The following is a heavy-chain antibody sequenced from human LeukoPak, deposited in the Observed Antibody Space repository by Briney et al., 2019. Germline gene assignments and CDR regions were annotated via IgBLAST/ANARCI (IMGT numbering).Heavy chain of an antibody. V-gene: IGHV1-2*02. CDR3: ARAYSGYEAFDY. CDR1: GYTFTGYY. D-gene: IGHD5-12*01. J-gene: IGHJ4*02. Sequence: ASVKVSCKASGYTFTGYYIHWVRQAPGQGLEWMGWINPNSGGTNYAQKFQGRVTMTRDTSITYMELSRLRSDDTAVYYRARAYSGYEAFDYWGQGTLVTVSS. CDR2: INPNSGGT.